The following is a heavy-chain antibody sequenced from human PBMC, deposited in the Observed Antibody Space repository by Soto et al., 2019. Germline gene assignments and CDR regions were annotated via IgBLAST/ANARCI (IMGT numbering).Heavy chain of an antibody. V-gene: IGHV3-74*01. CDR2: INSDGSST. J-gene: IGHJ5*02. Sequence: GGSLRLSCAASGFTFSSYWMHWVRQAPGKGLVWVSRINSDGSSTSYADSVKGRFTISRDNAKNTLYLQMNCLRAEDTAVYYWARDPGDIVVVPAAAYNWFDPWGQGTLVTVSS. CDR3: ARDPGDIVVVPAAAYNWFDP. CDR1: GFTFSSYW. D-gene: IGHD2-2*01.